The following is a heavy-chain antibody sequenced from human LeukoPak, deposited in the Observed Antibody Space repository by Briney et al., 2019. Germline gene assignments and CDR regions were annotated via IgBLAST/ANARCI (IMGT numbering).Heavy chain of an antibody. Sequence: GGSLRLSCAASGFTFSSHAMSWVRQAPGKGLEWVSAITSGSGSNVYYTDSLKGRFTISRDNSENTLYLQMNSLRAEDTAVYYCARHGSWSFDYWGQGTLVTVSA. CDR3: ARHGSWSFDY. CDR1: GFTFSSHA. D-gene: IGHD6-13*01. J-gene: IGHJ4*02. V-gene: IGHV3-23*01. CDR2: ITSGSGSNV.